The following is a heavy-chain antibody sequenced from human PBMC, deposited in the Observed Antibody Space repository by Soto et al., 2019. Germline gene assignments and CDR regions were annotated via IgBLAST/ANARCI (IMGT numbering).Heavy chain of an antibody. CDR3: ATGVGGVITTIFRYYYYGMDV. Sequence: WASGKVSCKVCGYSLNELSMYWVRQAPGEGLEWMGGFDPEDGETIYAQKFQCRVTMTEDTSTYTDYMELSSLRSEDTAVYYCATGVGGVITTIFRYYYYGMDVWGQGTTVTVSS. CDR2: FDPEDGET. J-gene: IGHJ6*02. V-gene: IGHV1-24*01. D-gene: IGHD3-22*01. CDR1: GYSLNELS.